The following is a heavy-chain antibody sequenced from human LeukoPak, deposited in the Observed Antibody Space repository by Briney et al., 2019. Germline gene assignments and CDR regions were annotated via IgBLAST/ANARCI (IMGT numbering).Heavy chain of an antibody. V-gene: IGHV4-39*01. J-gene: IGHJ3*02. CDR1: GGSISSSSYY. Sequence: PSETLSLTCTVSGGSISSSSYYWGWIRQPPGKGLEWIGSIYYSGSTYYNPPLKSRVTISVDTSKNQFSLKLSSVTAADTAVYYCARGVVVAAKDAFDIWGQGTMVTVSS. CDR3: ARGVVVAAKDAFDI. CDR2: IYYSGST. D-gene: IGHD2-15*01.